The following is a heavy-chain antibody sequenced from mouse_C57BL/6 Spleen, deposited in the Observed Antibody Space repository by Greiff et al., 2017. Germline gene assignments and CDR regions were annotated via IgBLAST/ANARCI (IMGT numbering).Heavy chain of an antibody. CDR1: GFTFSSYA. Sequence: EVQLVESGGGLVKPGGSLKLSCAASGFTFSSYALSWVRQTPEKKLAWVATISDGGSYTYYPDNVKGRFTISRDNAKNNLYLQMSHLKSEDTAMYYCARGDYGSSGAWFAYWGQGTLVTVSA. CDR2: ISDGGSYT. V-gene: IGHV5-4*01. D-gene: IGHD1-1*01. CDR3: ARGDYGSSGAWFAY. J-gene: IGHJ3*01.